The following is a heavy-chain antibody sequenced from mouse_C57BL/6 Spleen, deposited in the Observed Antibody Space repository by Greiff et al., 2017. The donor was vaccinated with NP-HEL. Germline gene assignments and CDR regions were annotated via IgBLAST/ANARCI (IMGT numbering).Heavy chain of an antibody. CDR2: ISDGGSYT. V-gene: IGHV5-4*01. CDR1: GFTFSSYA. D-gene: IGHD1-1*01. J-gene: IGHJ2*01. Sequence: EVHLVESGGGLVKPGGSLKLSCAASGFTFSSYAMSWVRQTPEKRLEWVATISDGGSYTYYPDNVKGRFTISRDNAKNNLYLQMSHLKSEDTAMYYCARESLLRLDYWGQGTTLTVSS. CDR3: ARESLLRLDY.